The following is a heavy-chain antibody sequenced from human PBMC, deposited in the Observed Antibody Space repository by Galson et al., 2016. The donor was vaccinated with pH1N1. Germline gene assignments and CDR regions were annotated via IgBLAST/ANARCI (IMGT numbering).Heavy chain of an antibody. CDR3: ARQNDYGDYPGNCFDI. V-gene: IGHV5-51*01. CDR1: GYRFSSSW. J-gene: IGHJ3*02. D-gene: IGHD4-17*01. CDR2: IYIGGSQI. Sequence: QSGAEVTKPGESLKISCKGSGYRFSSSWIGCVREMPGKGMEWMGIIYIGGSQIRYSPSFQGQVTISADKSINIVYLQWSSLKASATAIYYCARQNDYGDYPGNCFDIWGQGTMVTVSS.